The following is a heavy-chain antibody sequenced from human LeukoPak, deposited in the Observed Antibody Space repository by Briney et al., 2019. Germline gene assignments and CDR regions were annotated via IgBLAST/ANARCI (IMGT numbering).Heavy chain of an antibody. Sequence: SETLSLTCTVSGGSIGSYYWSWIRQPPGKGLEWIGYIYYSGSTNYNPSLKSRVTISVDTTKNQFSLKLSSVTAADTAVYYCARGSIAVAGTQYNWFDPWGQGTLVTVSS. V-gene: IGHV4-59*01. J-gene: IGHJ5*02. CDR2: IYYSGST. CDR3: ARGSIAVAGTQYNWFDP. CDR1: GGSIGSYY. D-gene: IGHD6-19*01.